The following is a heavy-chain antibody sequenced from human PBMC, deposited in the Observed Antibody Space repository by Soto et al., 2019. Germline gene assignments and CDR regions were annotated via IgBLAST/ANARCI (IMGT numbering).Heavy chain of an antibody. Sequence: PSDTLSLTCTVSGDSISSYYWTWIRQPPGTGLEWIGEINHSGSTNYNPSLKSRVTISVDTSKNQFSLKLTSVTAADTAVYYCARDKITGLFDYWGQGTLVTVSS. CDR3: ARDKITGLFDY. CDR2: INHSGST. J-gene: IGHJ4*02. D-gene: IGHD2-8*02. V-gene: IGHV4-34*01. CDR1: GDSISSYY.